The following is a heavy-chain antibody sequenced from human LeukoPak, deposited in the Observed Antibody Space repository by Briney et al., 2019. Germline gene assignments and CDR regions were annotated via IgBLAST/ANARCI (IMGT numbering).Heavy chain of an antibody. D-gene: IGHD6-19*01. Sequence: ASVKVSCKASGYTFTSYYMHWVRQAPGQGLEWMGIINPSGGSTSYAQKFQGRVTMTRDTSTSTVYMELSSLRSEDTAVYYCARQGQAIAVAGSREVYGMDVWGQGTTVTVSS. CDR1: GYTFTSYY. V-gene: IGHV1-46*01. CDR2: INPSGGST. CDR3: ARQGQAIAVAGSREVYGMDV. J-gene: IGHJ6*02.